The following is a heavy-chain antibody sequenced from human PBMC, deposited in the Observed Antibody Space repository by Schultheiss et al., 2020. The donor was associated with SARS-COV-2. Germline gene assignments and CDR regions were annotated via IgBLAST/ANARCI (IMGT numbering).Heavy chain of an antibody. V-gene: IGHV3-74*01. J-gene: IGHJ4*02. D-gene: IGHD3-22*01. CDR3: ASSYDSSGYCFDY. Sequence: GGSLRLSCVASGFTFSSYWMHWVRQAPGKGLVWVSRINSDGNSTSYADSVKGRFTISRDNSKNTLYLQMNSLRAEDTAVYYCASSYDSSGYCFDYWGQGTLVTVSS. CDR1: GFTFSSYW. CDR2: INSDGNST.